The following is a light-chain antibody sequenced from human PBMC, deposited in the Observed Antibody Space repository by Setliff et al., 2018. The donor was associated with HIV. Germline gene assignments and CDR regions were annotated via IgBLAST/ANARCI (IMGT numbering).Light chain of an antibody. CDR3: RLYTISSTYV. V-gene: IGLV2-14*03. Sequence: QSVLTQTASVSGSPGQSITISCTGTRSDVGGYDYVSWYQQHPGKAPKLMIYGVSNRPSGVSNRFSGSKSGNTASLTISGLQAEDEADYYCRLYTISSTYVFGSGTKVTVL. J-gene: IGLJ1*01. CDR1: RSDVGGYDY. CDR2: GVS.